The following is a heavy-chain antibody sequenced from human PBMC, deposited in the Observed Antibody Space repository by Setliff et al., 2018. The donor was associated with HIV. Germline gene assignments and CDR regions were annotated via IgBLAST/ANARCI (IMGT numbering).Heavy chain of an antibody. CDR1: GASFSGYY. CDR2: INLSRST. D-gene: IGHD6-6*01. J-gene: IGHJ3*02. Sequence: LSLTCAVYGASFSGYYWSWIRQPPGKGLEWIGEINLSRSTDYNPSLKSRVTISVDTSKNQFSLRLSSVTAGDTAVYYCTRGHEYSSPSGARTVAFDIWGQGTMVTVSS. V-gene: IGHV4-34*01. CDR3: TRGHEYSSPSGARTVAFDI.